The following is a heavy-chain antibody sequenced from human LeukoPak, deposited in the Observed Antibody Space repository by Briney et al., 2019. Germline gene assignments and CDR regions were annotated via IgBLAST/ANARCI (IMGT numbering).Heavy chain of an antibody. CDR1: GGSISTYY. Sequence: PSETLALTCAVSGGSISTYYWSWIRQSPGKGLEWIGYISYNGYTNYNPSLNSRVTMSVDTSKSQFSLRLSSVTASDTAVYYCARHLDYYGSGRYEFWGQGTLVTASS. D-gene: IGHD3-10*01. V-gene: IGHV4-59*08. CDR3: ARHLDYYGSGRYEF. CDR2: ISYNGYT. J-gene: IGHJ4*02.